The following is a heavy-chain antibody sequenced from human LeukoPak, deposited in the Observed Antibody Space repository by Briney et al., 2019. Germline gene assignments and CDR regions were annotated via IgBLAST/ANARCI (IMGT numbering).Heavy chain of an antibody. CDR3: AKDLGSTKGI. J-gene: IGHJ3*02. Sequence: GGSLRLSCAASGFTFSSYGMHWVRQAPGKGLEWVAFIRYDGSNKYYADSVKGRFTIPRDNSKNTLYLQMNSLRAEDTAVYYCAKDLGSTKGIWGQGTMVTVSS. CDR1: GFTFSSYG. D-gene: IGHD2-2*01. V-gene: IGHV3-30*02. CDR2: IRYDGSNK.